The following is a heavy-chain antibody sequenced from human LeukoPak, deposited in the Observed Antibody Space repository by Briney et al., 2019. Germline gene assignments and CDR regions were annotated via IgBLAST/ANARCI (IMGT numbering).Heavy chain of an antibody. CDR2: IYSGGST. Sequence: GGSLRLSCAASGFTFRSYTMNWVRQTPGKGLEWVSVIYSGGSTYYADSVKGRFTISRDNSKNTLYLQMNSLRAEDTAVYYCARGDWGLGLWGRGTLVTVSS. J-gene: IGHJ2*01. CDR3: ARGDWGLGL. CDR1: GFTFRSYT. V-gene: IGHV3-66*02.